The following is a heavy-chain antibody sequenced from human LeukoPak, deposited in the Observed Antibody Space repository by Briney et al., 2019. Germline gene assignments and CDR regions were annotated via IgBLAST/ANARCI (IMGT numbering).Heavy chain of an antibody. J-gene: IGHJ4*02. Sequence: GGSLRLSCAASGFTFSSYAMSWVRQAPGKGQEWVSAISGSGGSTYYADSVKGRFTISRDNSKNTLYLQMNSLRAEDTAVYYCAKAPLAAAGTGGAFDYWGQGTLVTVSS. CDR3: AKAPLAAAGTGGAFDY. CDR2: ISGSGGST. CDR1: GFTFSSYA. D-gene: IGHD6-13*01. V-gene: IGHV3-23*01.